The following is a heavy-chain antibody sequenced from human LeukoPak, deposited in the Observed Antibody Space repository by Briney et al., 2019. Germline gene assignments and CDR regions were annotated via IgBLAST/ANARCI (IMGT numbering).Heavy chain of an antibody. Sequence: SETLSLTCTVSGGSISRSDYYWGWIRQPPGKGLEWIGSIYYSGSTYYNPSLKSRVTISVDTSKNQFSLKLSSVTAADTAVYYCAREGSRADCSSTSCYSIDWGQGTLVTVSS. CDR1: GGSISRSDYY. CDR3: AREGSRADCSSTSCYSID. CDR2: IYYSGST. D-gene: IGHD2-2*01. J-gene: IGHJ4*02. V-gene: IGHV4-39*07.